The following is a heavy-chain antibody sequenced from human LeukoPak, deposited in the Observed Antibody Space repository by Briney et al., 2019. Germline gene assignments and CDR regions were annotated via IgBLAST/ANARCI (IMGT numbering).Heavy chain of an antibody. J-gene: IGHJ6*03. CDR3: ARGVYCSSSSCSGGLGYYFYFMDV. CDR1: GYTFTGSY. V-gene: IGHV1-2*02. Sequence: ASVKVSCKASGYTFTGSYLHWVRQAPGQGLGWMGWINPNNGGTNHAQKFQGRVTMTRDTSISTAYMELSSLRSDDTAVYYCARGVYCSSSSCSGGLGYYFYFMDVWGKGTTVTVSS. CDR2: INPNNGGT. D-gene: IGHD2-2*01.